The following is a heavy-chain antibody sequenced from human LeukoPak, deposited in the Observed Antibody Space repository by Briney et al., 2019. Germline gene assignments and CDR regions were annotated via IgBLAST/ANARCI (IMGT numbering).Heavy chain of an antibody. CDR3: TRWYGGHGFDY. Sequence: SETLSLTXTVPGGSITGYYWSWIRQPAGKGLEWIGRIYTGGSTNYNPSLKSRVTMSVDTSKNQFSLKLSSVTAADTAIYYCTRWYGGHGFDYWGQGTLVTVSS. V-gene: IGHV4-4*07. J-gene: IGHJ4*02. CDR2: IYTGGST. D-gene: IGHD4-23*01. CDR1: GGSITGYY.